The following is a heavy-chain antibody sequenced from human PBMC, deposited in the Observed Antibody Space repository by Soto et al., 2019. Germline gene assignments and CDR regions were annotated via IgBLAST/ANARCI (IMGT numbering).Heavy chain of an antibody. CDR3: ARDLGYYASDGYFDY. CDR2: ISGSGNII. Sequence: GGSLRLSCAGSGFTFSDYYMSWIRQAPGKGLEWVSYISGSGNIIYYADSVKGRFTISRDNAKNSLYLQMNSLRAEDTAVYYCARDLGYYASDGYFDYWGQGTLVTVSS. J-gene: IGHJ4*02. D-gene: IGHD3-22*01. CDR1: GFTFSDYY. V-gene: IGHV3-11*01.